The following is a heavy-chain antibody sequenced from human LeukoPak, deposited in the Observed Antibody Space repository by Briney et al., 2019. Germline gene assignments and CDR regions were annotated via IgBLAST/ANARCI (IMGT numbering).Heavy chain of an antibody. V-gene: IGHV3-30*02. CDR3: AKDPSFRPGYFDY. J-gene: IGHJ4*02. CDR1: GFTFSSYG. CDR2: IRYVGSNK. Sequence: PGGSLRLSCAASGFTFSSYGMHWVRQAPGKGLEWVAFIRYVGSNKYYADSVKGRFTISRDNSKNTLYLQMNSLRAEDTAVYYCAKDPSFRPGYFDYWGQGTLVTVSS.